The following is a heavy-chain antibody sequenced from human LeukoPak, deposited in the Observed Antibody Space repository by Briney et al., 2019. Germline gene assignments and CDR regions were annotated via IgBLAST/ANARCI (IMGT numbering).Heavy chain of an antibody. CDR2: IRYDGSNK. CDR3: AKDSFPTYSSGWYSDY. Sequence: GGSLRLSCATSGFTFSSYGMHWVRQAPGKGLEWVAFIRYDGSNKYYADSVKGRFTISRDNSKNTLYLQMNSLRAEDTAVYYCAKDSFPTYSSGWYSDYWGQGTLVTVSS. J-gene: IGHJ4*02. CDR1: GFTFSSYG. D-gene: IGHD6-19*01. V-gene: IGHV3-30*02.